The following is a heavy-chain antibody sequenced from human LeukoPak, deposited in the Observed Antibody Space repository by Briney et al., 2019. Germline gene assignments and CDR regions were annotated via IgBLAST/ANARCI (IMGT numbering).Heavy chain of an antibody. J-gene: IGHJ4*02. D-gene: IGHD6-19*01. CDR3: ARGRSSGWKGHLDY. Sequence: ASVKVSCKASGYTFTSYGISWVRQVPGQGLEWMGWISAYNGNTNYAQKLQGRVTMTTDTSTSTAYMELRSLRSDDTAVCYCARGRSSGWKGHLDYWGQGTLVTVSS. CDR1: GYTFTSYG. V-gene: IGHV1-18*04. CDR2: ISAYNGNT.